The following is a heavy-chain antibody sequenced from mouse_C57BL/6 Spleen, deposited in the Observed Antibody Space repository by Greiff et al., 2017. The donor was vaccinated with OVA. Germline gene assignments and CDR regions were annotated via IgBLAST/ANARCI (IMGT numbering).Heavy chain of an antibody. CDR3: SRVRDGSNWYFDV. Sequence: EVKLQESGAELVKPGASVKLSCTASGFNIKDYYMHWVKQRPEQGLEWIGRIDPEDGETKYAPKFQGKATITADTSSNTAYLQLSSLTSEDTAVYYCSRVRDGSNWYFDVWGTGTTVTVSS. V-gene: IGHV14-2*01. CDR2: IDPEDGET. CDR1: GFNIKDYY. D-gene: IGHD1-1*01. J-gene: IGHJ1*03.